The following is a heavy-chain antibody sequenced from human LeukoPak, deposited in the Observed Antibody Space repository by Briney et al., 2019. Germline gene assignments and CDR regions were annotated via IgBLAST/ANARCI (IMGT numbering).Heavy chain of an antibody. D-gene: IGHD3-10*01. Sequence: GGSLRLSCAASGFTLSSYSMNWVRQAPGEGLERVSSISSSSSYIYYADSVKGRFTISRDNAKNSLYLQMNSLRAEDTAVYYCARDLSGSGSYYNFSWFDPWGQGTLVTVSS. V-gene: IGHV3-21*01. J-gene: IGHJ5*02. CDR3: ARDLSGSGSYYNFSWFDP. CDR2: ISSSSSYI. CDR1: GFTLSSYS.